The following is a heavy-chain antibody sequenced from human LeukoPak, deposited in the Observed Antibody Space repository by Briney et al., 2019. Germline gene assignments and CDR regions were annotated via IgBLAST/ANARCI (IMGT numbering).Heavy chain of an antibody. CDR3: GRGPRFDS. CDR2: IIAYNGNT. CDR1: CYTFTSYG. Sequence: ASVKVSCKASCYTFTSYGISWVRQAPGQGLEWMGWIIAYNGNTNYAQKLQGRVTMATDKSRRKGYMAVRRLRYDDSGGYYCGRGPRFDSWGQGTLVTVSS. V-gene: IGHV1-18*01. J-gene: IGHJ4*02.